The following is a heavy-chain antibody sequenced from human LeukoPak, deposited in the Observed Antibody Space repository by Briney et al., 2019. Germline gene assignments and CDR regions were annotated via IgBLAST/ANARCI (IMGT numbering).Heavy chain of an antibody. V-gene: IGHV2-5*02. Sequence: KESGPTLVNPTQTLTLTCTFSGFSLNTAGLGVGWIRQPPGKALEWLALIYWDDDERYSPSLKSRLTITKDTSKNQVVLTMTNMNPVDTATYYCTHRGGSGRYPYAVDAFDIWGQGTMVTVSS. CDR2: IYWDDDE. J-gene: IGHJ3*02. CDR3: THRGGSGRYPYAVDAFDI. CDR1: GFSLNTAGLG. D-gene: IGHD3-10*01.